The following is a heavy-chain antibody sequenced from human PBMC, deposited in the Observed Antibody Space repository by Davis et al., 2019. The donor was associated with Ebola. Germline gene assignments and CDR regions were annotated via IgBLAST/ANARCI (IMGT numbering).Heavy chain of an antibody. J-gene: IGHJ4*02. V-gene: IGHV1-18*04. Sequence: ASVKVSCKGSGYTFTNYGITWVRQAPGQGLEWMGWINPHNGNTNYAQNVQGRVTMTTDTSTSTAYMELRGLRSDDTAVYYCARTRYDFWSGYQDYWGQGTLVTVSS. CDR2: INPHNGNT. D-gene: IGHD3-3*01. CDR3: ARTRYDFWSGYQDY. CDR1: GYTFTNYG.